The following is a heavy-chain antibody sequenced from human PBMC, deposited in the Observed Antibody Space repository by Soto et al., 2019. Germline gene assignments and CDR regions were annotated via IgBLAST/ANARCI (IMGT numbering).Heavy chain of an antibody. CDR1: GFTFRSSG. J-gene: IGHJ4*02. Sequence: QVHLVESGGGVVQPGTSLTLTGTASGFTFRSSGMHWVRQAPGNGLEWLAFLAYDGSQKFYADSVKGRFSISRDNTKNTLYLHMSSLTAEDTAIYYCAIVRVTDSPLDHWGPGTLVTVSS. CDR2: LAYDGSQK. D-gene: IGHD2-21*02. CDR3: AIVRVTDSPLDH. V-gene: IGHV3-30*03.